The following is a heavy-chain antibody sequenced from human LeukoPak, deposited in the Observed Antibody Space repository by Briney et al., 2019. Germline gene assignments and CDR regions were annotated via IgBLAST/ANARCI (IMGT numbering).Heavy chain of an antibody. Sequence: GGSLRLSCAASGFTFSSYSMNWVRQAPGKGLEWVSYISSSSSTIYYADSVKGRFTISRDNAKNSLYLQMNSLGAEDTAVYYCARDRLELRGASYYYYMDVWGKGTTVTVSS. CDR1: GFTFSSYS. D-gene: IGHD1-7*01. J-gene: IGHJ6*03. CDR3: ARDRLELRGASYYYYMDV. CDR2: ISSSSSTI. V-gene: IGHV3-48*01.